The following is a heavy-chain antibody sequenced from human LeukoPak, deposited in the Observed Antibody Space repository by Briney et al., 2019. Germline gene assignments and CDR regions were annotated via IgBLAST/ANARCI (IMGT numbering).Heavy chain of an antibody. D-gene: IGHD3-3*01. V-gene: IGHV1-8*01. CDR1: GYTFTSYD. Sequence: ASVKVSCKASGYTFTSYDINWVRQATGQGLEWMGWMNPNSGNTGYAQKFQGRVTMTRNTSISTAYMELSSLRSEDTAVYYCGRGPRIAIFGVVIMYWFDPWGQGTLVTVSS. J-gene: IGHJ5*02. CDR2: MNPNSGNT. CDR3: GRGPRIAIFGVVIMYWFDP.